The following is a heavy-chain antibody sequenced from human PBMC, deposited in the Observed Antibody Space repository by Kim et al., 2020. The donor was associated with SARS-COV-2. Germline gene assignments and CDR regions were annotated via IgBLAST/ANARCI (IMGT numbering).Heavy chain of an antibody. CDR1: GVTVSSNY. CDR2: IYSGGST. Sequence: GGSLRLSCAASGVTVSSNYMSWVRQAPGKGLEWVSVIYSGGSTYYADSVKGRFTISRDNSKNTLYLQMNSLRAEDTAVYYCARDCSGGSCYSRGSTYYYYGMDVWGQGTTVTVSS. V-gene: IGHV3-53*01. D-gene: IGHD2-15*01. J-gene: IGHJ6*02. CDR3: ARDCSGGSCYSRGSTYYYYGMDV.